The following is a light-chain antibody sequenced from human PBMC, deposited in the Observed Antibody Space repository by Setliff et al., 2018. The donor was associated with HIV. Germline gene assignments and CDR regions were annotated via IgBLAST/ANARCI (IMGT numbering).Light chain of an antibody. J-gene: IGLJ1*01. CDR3: SSYTSSSTLYV. CDR1: SSDVGAYDY. CDR2: EVS. V-gene: IGLV2-14*01. Sequence: QSVLAQPASVSGSPGQSITISCTGTSSDVGAYDYVSWYQKHPGKATKLMIYEVSNRPSGVSNRFSGSKSGNTASLTISGLQAEEEADYYCSSYTSSSTLYVFGTGTKGTVL.